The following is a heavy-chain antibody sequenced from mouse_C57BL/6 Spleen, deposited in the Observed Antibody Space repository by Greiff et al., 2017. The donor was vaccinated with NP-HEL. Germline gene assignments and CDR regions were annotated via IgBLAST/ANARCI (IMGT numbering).Heavy chain of an antibody. CDR3: ARGGDYYGSSYGYWYFDV. D-gene: IGHD1-1*01. Sequence: VQLQQSGPELVKPGASVKISCKASGYTFTDYYMNWVKQSHGKSLEWIGDINPNNGGTSYNQKFKGKATLTVDKSSSTAYMELRSLTSEDSAVYYCARGGDYYGSSYGYWYFDVWGTGTTVTVSS. CDR2: INPNNGGT. V-gene: IGHV1-26*01. J-gene: IGHJ1*03. CDR1: GYTFTDYY.